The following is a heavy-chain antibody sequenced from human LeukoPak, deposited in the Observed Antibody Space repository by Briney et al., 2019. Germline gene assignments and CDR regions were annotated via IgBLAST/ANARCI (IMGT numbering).Heavy chain of an antibody. CDR3: ARGRITIFGVVIPLDY. D-gene: IGHD3-3*01. Sequence: KPSETLSLTCAVYGGSFSGYYWSWIRQPPGKGLEWIGEINHSGSTNYNPSLKSRVTISVDTSKNQFSLKLSSVTAADTAVYHCARGRITIFGVVIPLDYWGQGTLVTVSS. J-gene: IGHJ4*02. CDR2: INHSGST. CDR1: GGSFSGYY. V-gene: IGHV4-34*01.